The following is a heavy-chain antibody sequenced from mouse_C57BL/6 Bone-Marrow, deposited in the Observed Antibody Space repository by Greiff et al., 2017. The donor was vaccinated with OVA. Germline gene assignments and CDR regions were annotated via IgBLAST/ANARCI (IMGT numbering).Heavy chain of an antibody. CDR3: AFDYDTVY. J-gene: IGHJ2*01. CDR2: INPSSGYT. V-gene: IGHV1-4*01. CDR1: GYTFTSYT. D-gene: IGHD2-4*01. Sequence: QVQLQQSGAELSRPGASVKMSCKASGYTFTSYTMHWVKQRPGQGLEWIGYINPSSGYTKYNQKFKDKATLTADKSSRSAYMQLSSLTSEDSAVYYCAFDYDTVYWGQGTTLTVSS.